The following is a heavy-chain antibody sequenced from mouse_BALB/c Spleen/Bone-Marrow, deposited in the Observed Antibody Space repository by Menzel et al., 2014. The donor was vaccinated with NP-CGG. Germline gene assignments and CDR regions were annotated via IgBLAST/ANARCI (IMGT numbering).Heavy chain of an antibody. CDR1: GYSITSDYA. D-gene: IGHD3-1*01. CDR3: ARGGARATGWFAY. V-gene: IGHV3-2*02. CDR2: ISYSGST. Sequence: EVKLQESGPGLVKPSQSLSLTCTVTGYSITSDYAWNWIRQFPGNKLEWMGYISYSGSTSYNPSLKSRISITRDTSKNQFFLQLNSVTTEDTATYYCARGGARATGWFAYGGQGTLVTVSA. J-gene: IGHJ3*01.